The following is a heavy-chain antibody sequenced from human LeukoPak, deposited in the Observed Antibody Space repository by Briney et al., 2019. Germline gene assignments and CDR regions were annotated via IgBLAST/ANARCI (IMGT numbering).Heavy chain of an antibody. CDR1: GFTLSSYS. CDR2: ISSSSCNI. V-gene: IGHV3-21*04. D-gene: IGHD2-15*01. J-gene: IGHJ4*02. CDR3: ARVWYCSGGSCYYYFDY. Sequence: GGSLRLSCAPSGFTLSSYSMLWVPQAPGKGLEWVSYISSSSCNIYFADSVKGRFPISRDNAKNSLYLQMNSLRAEDTALYYCARVWYCSGGSCYYYFDYWGQGTLVTVSS.